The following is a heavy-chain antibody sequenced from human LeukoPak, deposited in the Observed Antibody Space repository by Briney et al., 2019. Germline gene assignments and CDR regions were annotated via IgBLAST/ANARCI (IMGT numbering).Heavy chain of an antibody. CDR1: GVSISSSSYY. V-gene: IGHV4-61*01. CDR3: ARDHLGSEL. Sequence: SETLSLTCTVSGVSISSSSYYWGWIRQPPGKGLEWIGHIYYSGSTNYNPSLKSRVTISVETSKNEFSLKLRSVTAADTAVYYCARDHLGSELWGQGTLVTVSP. D-gene: IGHD1-26*01. J-gene: IGHJ4*02. CDR2: IYYSGST.